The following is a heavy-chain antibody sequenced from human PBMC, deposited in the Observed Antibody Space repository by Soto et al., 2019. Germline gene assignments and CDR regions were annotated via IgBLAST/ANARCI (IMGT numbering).Heavy chain of an antibody. CDR1: GFTFSSYW. Sequence: GGSLRLSSAASGFTFSSYWMHWVRQAPGKGLVWVSRINSDGSSTTYADSVKGRFTISRDNAKNTLYLQMNSLRAEDTAVYYCVRGEGGWETYWGQGTLVTVSS. CDR2: INSDGSST. J-gene: IGHJ4*02. V-gene: IGHV3-74*01. D-gene: IGHD6-19*01. CDR3: VRGEGGWETY.